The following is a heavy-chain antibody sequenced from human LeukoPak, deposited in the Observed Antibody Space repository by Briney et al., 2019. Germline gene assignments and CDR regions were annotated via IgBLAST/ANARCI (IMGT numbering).Heavy chain of an antibody. V-gene: IGHV3-48*04. CDR1: GFTFSSYS. J-gene: IGHJ6*03. CDR2: ISSSSSTI. Sequence: PGGTLGHSCAASGFTFSSYSMNWVRQAPGKGMEWVSYISSSSSTIYYADSVKGRFTISRDNAKNSLYLQINSLRAEDTAVYYCARRKGLWHPYYENYYYMDVWGKGTTVTVSS. CDR3: ARRKGLWHPYYENYYYMDV. D-gene: IGHD3-22*01.